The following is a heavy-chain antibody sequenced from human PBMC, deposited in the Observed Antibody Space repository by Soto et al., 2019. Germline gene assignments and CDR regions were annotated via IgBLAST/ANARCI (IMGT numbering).Heavy chain of an antibody. J-gene: IGHJ4*02. D-gene: IGHD3-10*01. CDR2: ISSSSSYI. CDR3: ARGFRSYYGSGSYYNEDYFDY. Sequence: GGSLRLSCAASGFTFSSYSMNWVRQAPGKGLEWVSSISSSSSYIYYADSVKGRFTISRDNAKNSLYLQMNSLRAEDTAVYYCARGFRSYYGSGSYYNEDYFDYWGQGTLVTVSS. V-gene: IGHV3-21*01. CDR1: GFTFSSYS.